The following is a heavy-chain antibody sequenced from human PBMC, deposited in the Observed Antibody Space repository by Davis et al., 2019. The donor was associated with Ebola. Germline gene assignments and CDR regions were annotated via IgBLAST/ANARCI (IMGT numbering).Heavy chain of an antibody. Sequence: PGGSLRLSCAASGFSFSSYEMNWVRQAPGKGLEWVSGISGRGRFTPYAHSVQGRFVISRDNSRQTVFLQMNNLRAEDTAIYYCAKDFFASETFSNFDSWGQGTLVTVSS. J-gene: IGHJ5*01. CDR3: AKDFFASETFSNFDS. CDR1: GFSFSSYE. CDR2: ISGRGRFT. D-gene: IGHD2/OR15-2a*01. V-gene: IGHV3-23*01.